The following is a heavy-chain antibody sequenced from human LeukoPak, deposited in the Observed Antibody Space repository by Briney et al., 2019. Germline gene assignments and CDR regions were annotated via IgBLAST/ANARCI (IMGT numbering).Heavy chain of an antibody. CDR2: IYTSGST. Sequence: SQTLSLTCTVSGGSISSGSYYWSWIWQPAGKGLEWIGRIYTSGSTNYNPSLKSRVTISVDTSKNQFSLKLSSVTAADTAVYYCARDTGMAYYYGSGSYFDYWGQGTLVTVSS. V-gene: IGHV4-61*02. D-gene: IGHD3-10*01. CDR3: ARDTGMAYYYGSGSYFDY. J-gene: IGHJ4*02. CDR1: GGSISSGSYY.